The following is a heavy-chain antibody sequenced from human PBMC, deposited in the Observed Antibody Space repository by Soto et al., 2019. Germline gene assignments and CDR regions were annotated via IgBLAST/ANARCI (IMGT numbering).Heavy chain of an antibody. CDR1: GYTFTSYY. D-gene: IGHD2-15*01. J-gene: IGHJ4*02. CDR2: INPNSGGT. CDR3: AICSGGSCPREPKGAIQFDY. Sequence: ASVKVSCKASGYTFTSYYMHWVRQAPGQGLEWMGWINPNSGGTNYAQKLQGWVTMTRDTSISTAYMELSRLRSDDTAVYYCAICSGGSCPREPKGAIQFDYWGQGTLVTVSS. V-gene: IGHV1-2*04.